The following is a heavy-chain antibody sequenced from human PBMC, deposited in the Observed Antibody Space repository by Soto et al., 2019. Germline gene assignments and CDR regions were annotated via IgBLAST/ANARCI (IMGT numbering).Heavy chain of an antibody. V-gene: IGHV3-33*01. CDR2: IWYDGSNK. CDR1: GFTFSSYG. D-gene: IGHD4-17*01. Sequence: GWSLRLSCAASGFTFSSYGMHWVRQAPGKGLEWVAVIWYDGSNKYYADSVKGRFTISRDNSKNTLYLQMNSLRAEDTAVYYYASGAKLSRLPPYSDDCDQGTLVTVSS. J-gene: IGHJ4*02. CDR3: ASGAKLSRLPPYSDD.